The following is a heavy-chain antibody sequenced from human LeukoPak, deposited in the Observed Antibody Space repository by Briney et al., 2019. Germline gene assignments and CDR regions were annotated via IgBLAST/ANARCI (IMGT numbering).Heavy chain of an antibody. Sequence: SETLSLTCAVYGGSFSGYYWSWIRQPPGKGLEWIGEINHSGSTNYNPSLKSRVTISVDTSKNQFSLKLSSVTAADTAVYYCARRIAGAPFDYWGQGTLVTVSS. J-gene: IGHJ4*02. D-gene: IGHD1-26*01. V-gene: IGHV4-34*01. CDR3: ARRIAGAPFDY. CDR2: INHSGST. CDR1: GGSFSGYY.